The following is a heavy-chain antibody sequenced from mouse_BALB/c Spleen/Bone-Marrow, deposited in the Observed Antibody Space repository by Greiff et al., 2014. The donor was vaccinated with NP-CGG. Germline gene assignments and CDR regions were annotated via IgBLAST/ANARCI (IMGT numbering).Heavy chain of an antibody. CDR2: IYYSGTI. CDR3: ARDGGLRGYAMDY. J-gene: IGHJ4*01. D-gene: IGHD2-4*01. V-gene: IGHV3-5*02. Sequence: EVKLEESGPGLVKPSQTVSLTCTVTGISITTGNYRWSWIRQFPGNKLEWIGYIYYSGTITYNPSLTSQTTITRDTSKNQFFLEMISLTAEDTATYYCARDGGLRGYAMDYWGQGTSVTVSS. CDR1: GISITTGNYR.